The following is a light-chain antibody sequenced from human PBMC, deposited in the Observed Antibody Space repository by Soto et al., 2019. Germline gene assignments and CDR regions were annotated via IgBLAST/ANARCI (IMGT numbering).Light chain of an antibody. CDR3: SSYGGSNNLV. V-gene: IGLV2-8*01. Sequence: QSALTQPPSASGSPGQSVTISCTGTSSDVGGYNYVSWYQQHPGKAPKLMIYEVNKRPSGVPDRFSGSKSGNTASLTVSGLQAEDGADYYCSSYGGSNNLVFGGGTKLTVL. J-gene: IGLJ2*01. CDR2: EVN. CDR1: SSDVGGYNY.